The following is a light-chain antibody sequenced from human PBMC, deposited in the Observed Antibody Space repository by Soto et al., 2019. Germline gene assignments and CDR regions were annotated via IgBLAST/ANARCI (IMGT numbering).Light chain of an antibody. CDR3: QQRSSWWT. CDR2: DAS. CDR1: QSITTY. Sequence: ETVLTQSPATLSLSPGDRATLSCRASQSITTYLAWYQQKTGQAPKLLFYDASNRATGIPARFSASGSGTDFTLTISSLEPEDSAVYYCQQRSSWWTFGQGNKVEIK. J-gene: IGKJ1*01. V-gene: IGKV3-11*01.